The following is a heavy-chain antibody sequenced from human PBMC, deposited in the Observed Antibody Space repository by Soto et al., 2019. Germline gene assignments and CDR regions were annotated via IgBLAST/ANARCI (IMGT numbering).Heavy chain of an antibody. CDR3: ARAWGRVFDY. D-gene: IGHD2-15*01. CDR2: IYYSGST. V-gene: IGHV4-59*01. J-gene: IGHJ4*02. CDR1: GGSISSYY. Sequence: QVQLQESGPGLVKPSETLSLTCTGSGGSISSYYWSWIRQPPGKALEWIGYIYYSGSTNYNPSLERRVTISVDTSKNQSSLKLSSVTAADTAVYYCARAWGRVFDYWGQGTLVTVSS.